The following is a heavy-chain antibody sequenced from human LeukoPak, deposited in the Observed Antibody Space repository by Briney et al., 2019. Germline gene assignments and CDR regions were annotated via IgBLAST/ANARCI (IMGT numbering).Heavy chain of an antibody. J-gene: IGHJ6*03. D-gene: IGHD3-9*01. Sequence: GGSLRLSCGASGFTFSDYYMSWIRQAPGKGLEWVSYISSSGSTIYYADSVKGRFTISRDNAKNSLYLQMNSLRAEDTAVYYCAKCILTGYYKGYMDVWGKGTTVTISS. CDR3: AKCILTGYYKGYMDV. CDR1: GFTFSDYY. CDR2: ISSSGSTI. V-gene: IGHV3-11*04.